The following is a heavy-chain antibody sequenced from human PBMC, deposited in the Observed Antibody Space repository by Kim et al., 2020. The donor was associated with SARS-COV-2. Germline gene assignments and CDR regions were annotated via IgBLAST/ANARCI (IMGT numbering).Heavy chain of an antibody. CDR1: GDSISSGSHY. Sequence: SETLSLTCTVSGDSISSGSHYWTWIRQHPGKGLEWIGYIYSRGSTYYNPSLKSRLTISVDTSKNQFSLDLISVTAADTAIYCCARVPLSTLYHVDYWGPGNLVPVSS. CDR2: IYSRGST. D-gene: IGHD2-2*01. J-gene: IGHJ4*02. CDR3: ARVPLSTLYHVDY. V-gene: IGHV4-31*03.